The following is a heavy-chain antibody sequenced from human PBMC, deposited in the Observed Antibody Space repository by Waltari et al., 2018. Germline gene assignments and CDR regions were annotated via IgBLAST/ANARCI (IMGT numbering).Heavy chain of an antibody. V-gene: IGHV3-30*09. Sequence: QVQLVESGGGVVQPGRSMRLSCAASEFTFRSYALHWVRPDPGKGLEWVAVISYNERNIYYVDSVKGRFAISRDNSKKMLYLQMNSLRPEDTAVYYCARDYCDRTNCHGMDVWGQGTTVTVSS. J-gene: IGHJ6*02. D-gene: IGHD3-22*01. CDR3: ARDYCDRTNCHGMDV. CDR1: EFTFRSYA. CDR2: ISYNERNI.